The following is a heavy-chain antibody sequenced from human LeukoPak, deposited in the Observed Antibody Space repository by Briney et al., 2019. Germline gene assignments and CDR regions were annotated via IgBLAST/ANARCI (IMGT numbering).Heavy chain of an antibody. J-gene: IGHJ4*02. CDR3: ARVPKYYYDSSGYNL. D-gene: IGHD3-22*01. CDR1: GGSISSSSYY. CDR2: IYYSGST. V-gene: IGHV4-39*07. Sequence: SETLSLTCTVSGGSISSSSYYWGWIRQPPGKGLEWIGSIYYSGSTYYNPSLKSRVTISVDTSKNQFSLKLSSVTAADTAVYYCARVPKYYYDSSGYNLWGQGTLVTVSS.